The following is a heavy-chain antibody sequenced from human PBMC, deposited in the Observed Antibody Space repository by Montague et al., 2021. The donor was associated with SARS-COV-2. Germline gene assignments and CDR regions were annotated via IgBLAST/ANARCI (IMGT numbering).Heavy chain of an antibody. CDR2: IYYSGST. Sequence: SQTLSLTCTVSGGSISSSSYFWGWIRQPPGKGLEWIGSIYYSGSTYYNPSLKSRVTISVDTSKNQFSLKLNSVTAADTAVYYCARAFIAAAGTTSFDYWGQGTLVTGSS. D-gene: IGHD6-13*01. V-gene: IGHV4-39*01. CDR3: ARAFIAAAGTTSFDY. CDR1: GGSISSSSYF. J-gene: IGHJ4*02.